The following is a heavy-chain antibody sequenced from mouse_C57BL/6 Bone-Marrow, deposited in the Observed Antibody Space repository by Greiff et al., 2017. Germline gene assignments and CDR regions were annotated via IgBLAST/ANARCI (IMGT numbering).Heavy chain of an antibody. V-gene: IGHV5-6*01. CDR2: ISSGGSYT. Sequence: EVHLVESGGDLVKPGGSLKLSCAASGFTFSSYGMSWVRQTPDKRLEWVATISSGGSYTYYPDSVKGRFTISRDNAKNTLYLQMSSLKSEDTAMYYCARPIYDGYYGFAYWGQGTQVTGSA. CDR1: GFTFSSYG. J-gene: IGHJ3*01. CDR3: ARPIYDGYYGFAY. D-gene: IGHD2-3*01.